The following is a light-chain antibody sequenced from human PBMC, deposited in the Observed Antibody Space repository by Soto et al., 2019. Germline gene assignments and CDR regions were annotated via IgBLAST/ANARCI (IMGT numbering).Light chain of an antibody. CDR2: VAS. Sequence: DIQMTQSPSSLSASVGDRVTITCRASQSIGRFLNWHQQKPGKAPNVLINVASTLRSGVPSRFSGSGSGTDFTFTISSLQPEDIATYYCQQYDNLLLTFGGGTKVDIK. CDR3: QQYDNLLLT. J-gene: IGKJ4*01. V-gene: IGKV1-33*01. CDR1: QSIGRF.